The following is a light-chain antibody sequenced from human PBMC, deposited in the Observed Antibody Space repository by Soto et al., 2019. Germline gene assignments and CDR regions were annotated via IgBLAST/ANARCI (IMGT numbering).Light chain of an antibody. V-gene: IGKV3-11*01. CDR1: QSVXTV. CDR2: DAS. J-gene: IGKJ5*01. Sequence: EISLTQSAGTLSLSPGERATLSCRASQSVXTVFVWYQGRPGQAPRLLIXDASHRAAVIPARFSGSGLGKDSALTIISIDPEAAEVYYCQQRSNVTPITFGQGTRLEIK. CDR3: QQRSNVTPIT.